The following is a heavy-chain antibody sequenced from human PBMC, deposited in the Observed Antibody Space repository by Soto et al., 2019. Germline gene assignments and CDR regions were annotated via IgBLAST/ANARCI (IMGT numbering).Heavy chain of an antibody. CDR1: GFTFSSYG. CDR2: ISYDGSNK. V-gene: IGHV3-30*18. D-gene: IGHD3-22*01. CDR3: AKEIPQPHYYDSSGYYYGSWFDP. J-gene: IGHJ5*02. Sequence: PGGSLRLSCAASGFTFSSYGMHWVRQAPGKGLEWVAVISYDGSNKYYADSVKGRFTISRDNSKNTLYLQMNSLRAEDTAVYYCAKEIPQPHYYDSSGYYYGSWFDPWGQGTLVTVSS.